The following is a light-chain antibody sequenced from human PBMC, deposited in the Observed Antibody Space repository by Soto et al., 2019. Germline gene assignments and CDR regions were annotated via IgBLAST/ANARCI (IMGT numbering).Light chain of an antibody. CDR3: QQYGTSPLT. V-gene: IGKV3-20*01. CDR1: QTVSSNY. J-gene: IGKJ4*01. Sequence: EIVMTQSPVTLSVSPGEIATLSCRASQTVSSNYLAWYQQKPGQAPRLLIYSASTRATGIPDRFSGSGSGTDFTLTISRLEPEDFAVYYCQQYGTSPLTFGGGTKVDIK. CDR2: SAS.